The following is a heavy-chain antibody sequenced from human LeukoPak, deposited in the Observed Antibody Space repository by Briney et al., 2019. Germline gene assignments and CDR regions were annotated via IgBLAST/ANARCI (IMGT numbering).Heavy chain of an antibody. CDR1: GFTFTNSA. Sequence: GGSLRLSCAVSGFTFTNSAMTWVRQAPGKGLEWVSVISGSGSSTNYADSVKGRFTVSRDNSRNTLFLQMNSLRAEDTAVYYCAKGSSGYYYDNWFDPWGQGTLVTVSS. CDR2: ISGSGSST. J-gene: IGHJ5*02. D-gene: IGHD3-22*01. CDR3: AKGSSGYYYDNWFDP. V-gene: IGHV3-23*01.